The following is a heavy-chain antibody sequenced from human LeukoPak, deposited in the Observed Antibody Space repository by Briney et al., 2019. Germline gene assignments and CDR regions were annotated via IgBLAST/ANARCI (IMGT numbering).Heavy chain of an antibody. V-gene: IGHV3-23*01. D-gene: IGHD3-3*01. J-gene: IGHJ4*02. CDR1: GFTFSSYA. CDR2: ISGSGGST. CDR3: ARAGRDYDFWSGYYPFDY. Sequence: GGSLRLSCAASGFTFSSYAMSWVRQAPGKGLEWVSAISGSGGSTYYADSVKGRFTISRDNAKNSLYLQMNSLRAEDTAVYYCARAGRDYDFWSGYYPFDYWGQGTLVTVSS.